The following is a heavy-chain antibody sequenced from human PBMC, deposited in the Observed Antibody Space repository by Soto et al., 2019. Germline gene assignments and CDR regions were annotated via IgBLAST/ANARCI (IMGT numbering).Heavy chain of an antibody. CDR2: MNPNSGDT. V-gene: IGHV1-8*01. CDR1: GYTFTSYE. D-gene: IGHD3-10*01. J-gene: IGHJ4*02. CDR3: ARGELLWFGELLR. Sequence: ASVKVSCKASGYTFTSYEINWVRQATGQGLEWMGWMNPNSGDTGYAQKYQSRVTMTKNTSISTAYKELSSLKTEDKAVYYCARGELLWFGELLRWGQGTLVTVSS.